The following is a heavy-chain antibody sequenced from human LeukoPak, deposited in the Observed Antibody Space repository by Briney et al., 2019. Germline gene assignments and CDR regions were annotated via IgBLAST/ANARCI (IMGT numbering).Heavy chain of an antibody. CDR3: ARDPIPAASRMNWFDP. V-gene: IGHV1-3*01. Sequence: ASVKVSCKASGYTFTSYAMHWVRQAAGQRLEWMGWINAGNGNTKYSQKFQGRVTITRDTSASTAYMELSSLRSEDTAVYYCARDPIPAASRMNWFDPWGQGTLVTVSS. D-gene: IGHD2-2*01. CDR1: GYTFTSYA. CDR2: INAGNGNT. J-gene: IGHJ5*02.